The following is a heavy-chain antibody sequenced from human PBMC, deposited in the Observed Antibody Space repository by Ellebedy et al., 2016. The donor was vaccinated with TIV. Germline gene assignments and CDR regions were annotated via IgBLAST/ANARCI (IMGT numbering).Heavy chain of an antibody. CDR1: GFTFSSYD. V-gene: IGHV3-13*01. CDR2: IGTAGDS. D-gene: IGHD6-19*01. Sequence: GGSLRLSCAASGFTFSSYDMHWVRQATGKGLEWVSAIGTAGDSYYSGSVKGRFIISRENAKNSLYLQMNSLRAGDTAVYYCARLDAIIAVKSLDYWGQGALVIVSS. J-gene: IGHJ4*02. CDR3: ARLDAIIAVKSLDY.